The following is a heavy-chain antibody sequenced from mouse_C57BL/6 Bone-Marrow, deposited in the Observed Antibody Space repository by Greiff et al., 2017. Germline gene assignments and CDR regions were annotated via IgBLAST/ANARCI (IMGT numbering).Heavy chain of an antibody. CDR1: GFSLTSYG. Sequence: VMLVESGPGLVAPSQSLSITCTVSGFSLTSYGVDWVRPSPGKGLEWLGVIWGVGSTNYNSALKSRLSISKDNSKSQVFLKMNSLQTDDTAMYYCASDLGRGFAYWGQGTLVTVSA. CDR3: ASDLGRGFAY. V-gene: IGHV2-6*01. J-gene: IGHJ3*01. D-gene: IGHD4-1*01. CDR2: IWGVGST.